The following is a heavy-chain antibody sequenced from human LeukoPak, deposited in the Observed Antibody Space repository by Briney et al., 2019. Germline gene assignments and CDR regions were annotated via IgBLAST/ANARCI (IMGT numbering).Heavy chain of an antibody. Sequence: PGGSLRLSCAASGFTVSSNYMSWVRQAPGKGLEWVSAISNNGGYTYYADSVQGRFTISRDNSKSTLCLQMNSLRAEDTAVYYCAKQLGYCSDGSCYFPYWGQGTLVTVS. V-gene: IGHV3-23*01. D-gene: IGHD2-15*01. CDR3: AKQLGYCSDGSCYFPY. CDR1: GFTVSSNY. J-gene: IGHJ4*02. CDR2: ISNNGGYT.